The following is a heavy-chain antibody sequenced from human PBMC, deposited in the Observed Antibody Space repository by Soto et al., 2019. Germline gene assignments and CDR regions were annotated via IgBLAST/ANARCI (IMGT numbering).Heavy chain of an antibody. J-gene: IGHJ4*02. CDR3: ARIYCSTTSCYIDY. V-gene: IGHV3-7*01. CDR1: TFTFSNHW. CDR2: INQGGSAK. Sequence: PGGYLRLSCAASTFTFSNHWMSWVRQAPGKGLEWVANINQGGSAKYYLDSVKGRFTISRDNAKNSLDLQMNSLRAEDTAVYYCARIYCSTTSCYIDYWGQGTLVTVSS. D-gene: IGHD2-2*02.